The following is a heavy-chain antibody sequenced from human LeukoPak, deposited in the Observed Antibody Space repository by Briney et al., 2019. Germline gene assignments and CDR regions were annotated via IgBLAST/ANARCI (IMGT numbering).Heavy chain of an antibody. CDR2: INHSGST. CDR3: ARRLRRYYDSSGPRRNYYYYGMDV. J-gene: IGHJ6*02. CDR1: GGSFSGYY. V-gene: IGHV4-34*01. Sequence: SETLSLTCAVYGGSFSGYYWSWIRQPPGKGLEWIGEINHSGSTNYNPSLKSRVTISVDTSKNQFSLKLSSVTAADTAVYYCARRLRRYYDSSGPRRNYYYYGMDVWGQGTTVTVSS. D-gene: IGHD3-22*01.